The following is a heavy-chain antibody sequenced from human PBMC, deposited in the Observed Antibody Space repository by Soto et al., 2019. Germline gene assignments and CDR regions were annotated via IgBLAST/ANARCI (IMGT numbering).Heavy chain of an antibody. CDR2: INHTGSP. D-gene: IGHD2-21*01. CDR3: ARGLQDVAVVVPGARMKKYSWFDS. CDR1: GGSFSGYY. Sequence: LVTLSLTCAVYGGSFSGYYWSWVRQSPGKGLEWIGEINHTGSPNYSPSLKSRVTISVDMSKNQFSLNLSSVTAADTAVYFCARGLQDVAVVVPGARMKKYSWFDSWGQGTLVTVSS. V-gene: IGHV4-34*01. J-gene: IGHJ5*01.